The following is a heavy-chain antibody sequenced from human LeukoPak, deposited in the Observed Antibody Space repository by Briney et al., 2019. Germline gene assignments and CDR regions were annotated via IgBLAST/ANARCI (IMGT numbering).Heavy chain of an antibody. V-gene: IGHV3-74*01. CDR2: INSDGSST. CDR3: ARDHGYRIFDY. J-gene: IGHJ4*02. CDR1: GFTFRSHW. D-gene: IGHD5-24*01. Sequence: GGSLRLSCAASGFTFRSHWMPWVRQAPGKGLVWVSRINSDGSSTSYADSVKGRFTISRDNAKNTLYLQMNSLRAEDTAVYYCARDHGYRIFDYWGQGTLVTVSS.